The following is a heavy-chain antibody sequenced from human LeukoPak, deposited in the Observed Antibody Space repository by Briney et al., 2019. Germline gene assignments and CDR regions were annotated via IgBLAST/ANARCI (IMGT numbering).Heavy chain of an antibody. CDR3: ARHFRGSGWYFDY. V-gene: IGHV3-53*01. CDR2: IFSGGGTT. CDR1: GFSVSSNY. J-gene: IGHJ4*02. Sequence: PGGSLRLSCAASGFSVSSNYMSWVRQAPGKGLEWVSVIFSGGGTTYYADSVKGRFTISRVNSKNMLFLQMNSLRDEDTAVYYCARHFRGSGWYFDYWGQGTLVTVSS. D-gene: IGHD6-19*01.